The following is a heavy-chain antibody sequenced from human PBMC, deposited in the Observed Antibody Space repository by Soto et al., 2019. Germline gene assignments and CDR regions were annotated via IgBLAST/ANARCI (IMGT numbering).Heavy chain of an antibody. CDR3: ARRALRYYVGGAGMDV. J-gene: IGHJ6*02. Sequence: SETLSLTCAVSGGSISSGGYSWSWIRQPPGKGLEWIGYIYHSGSTNYNPSLKSRVTISVDTSKNQFSLKLSSVTAADTAVYYCARRALRYYVGGAGMDVWGQGTTVTVSS. V-gene: IGHV4-30-2*01. CDR2: IYHSGST. D-gene: IGHD3-9*01. CDR1: GGSISSGGYS.